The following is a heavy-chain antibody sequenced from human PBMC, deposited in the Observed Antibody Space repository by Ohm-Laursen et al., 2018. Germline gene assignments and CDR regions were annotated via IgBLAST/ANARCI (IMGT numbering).Heavy chain of an antibody. J-gene: IGHJ4*01. CDR3: AKDVDC. CDR2: ISSSGATM. CDR1: GFTFNSYD. V-gene: IGHV3-48*03. Sequence: SLRLSCTAPGFTFNSYDMNWVRQAPGKGLEWVSHISSSGATMYYADSVKGRFTISRDNAKNSMYLHMNSLRAEDTAVYFCAKDVDCWGQGTLVTVSS.